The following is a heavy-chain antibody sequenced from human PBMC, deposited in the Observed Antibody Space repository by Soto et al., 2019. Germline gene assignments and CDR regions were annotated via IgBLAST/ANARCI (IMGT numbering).Heavy chain of an antibody. Sequence: QVQLQESGPGLVKPLDTLSLTCAVSGYSISSSNWWGWILQPPGKGLEWIGYIYYSGTTYYNASLKSRVTMSLDTSKNQFSLKLTSVTAVDTAVYYCARREIQGPIDYWGQGTGVTVSS. CDR3: ARREIQGPIDY. CDR1: GYSISSSNW. J-gene: IGHJ4*02. CDR2: IYYSGTT. V-gene: IGHV4-28*01. D-gene: IGHD1-26*01.